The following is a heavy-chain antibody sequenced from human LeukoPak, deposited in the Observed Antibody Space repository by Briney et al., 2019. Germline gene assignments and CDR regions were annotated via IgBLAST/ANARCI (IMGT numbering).Heavy chain of an antibody. CDR2: IIPIFGTA. V-gene: IGHV1-69*05. D-gene: IGHD5-18*01. CDR1: GCTFSSYA. CDR3: ARQGGYSYGDIDY. Sequence: GSSVKVSCKASGCTFSSYAISWVRQAPGQGLEWMGGIIPIFGTANYAQKFQGRVTTTTDESTSTAYMELSSLRSEDTAVYYCARQGGYSYGDIDYRGQGTLVTVSS. J-gene: IGHJ4*02.